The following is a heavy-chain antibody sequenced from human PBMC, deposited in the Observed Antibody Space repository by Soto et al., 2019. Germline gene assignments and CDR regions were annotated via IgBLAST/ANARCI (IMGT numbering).Heavy chain of an antibody. CDR1: GGSFMGYY. CDR3: ARTATDPNYYYYMDV. V-gene: IGHV4-34*01. J-gene: IGHJ6*03. Sequence: TLSLTCAVSGGSFMGYYWSWIRQPPGKGLEWIGEINHSGSTNYNPSLKSRVTISVDTSKNQFSLKLSSVTAADTAVYYCARTATDPNYYYYMDVWGKGTTVTVSS. CDR2: INHSGST. D-gene: IGHD5-12*01.